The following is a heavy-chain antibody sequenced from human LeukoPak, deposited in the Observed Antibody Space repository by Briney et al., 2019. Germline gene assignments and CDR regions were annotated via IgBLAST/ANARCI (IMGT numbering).Heavy chain of an antibody. CDR3: ARREDAFDI. J-gene: IGHJ3*02. V-gene: IGHV3-7*01. CDR2: IKQDGSEK. Sequence: GGSLRLSCAASGFTFSSYAMSWVRQAPGKGLEWVANIKQDGSEKYYVDSVKGRFTISRDNAKNSLYLQMNSLRAEDTAVYYCARREDAFDIWGQGTMVTVSS. CDR1: GFTFSSYA.